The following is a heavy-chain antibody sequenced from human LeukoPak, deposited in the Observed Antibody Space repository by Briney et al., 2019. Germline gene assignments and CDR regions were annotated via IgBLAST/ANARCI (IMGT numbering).Heavy chain of an antibody. D-gene: IGHD1-26*01. J-gene: IGHJ4*02. CDR3: AREASGNYYVFDS. V-gene: IGHV3-11*04. CDR2: ITNSGRST. Sequence: GGSLRLSCEASGFSFSNYFISWIHQAPGKGLEWVSYITNSGRSTNYADAVKGRFTISRDNTKKSVYLEMTDLRPEDTAVYYCAREASGNYYVFDSWGQGTLVTVSS. CDR1: GFSFSNYF.